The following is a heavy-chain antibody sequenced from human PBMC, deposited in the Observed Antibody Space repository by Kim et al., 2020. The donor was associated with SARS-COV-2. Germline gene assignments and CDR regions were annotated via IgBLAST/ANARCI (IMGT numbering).Heavy chain of an antibody. Sequence: AGPGEGRLTIPRDHSKNTVYLRLNSLRAEDTALYYCAKDLWDYSGMDVWGQGTTVTVSS. J-gene: IGHJ6*02. V-gene: IGHV3-23*01. CDR3: AKDLWDYSGMDV. D-gene: IGHD1-26*01.